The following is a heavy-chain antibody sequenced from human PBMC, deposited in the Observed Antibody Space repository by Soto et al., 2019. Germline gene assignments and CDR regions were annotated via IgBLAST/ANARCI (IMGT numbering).Heavy chain of an antibody. CDR1: GGTFSSYA. D-gene: IGHD5-12*01. CDR2: IIPIFGSA. J-gene: IGHJ4*02. Sequence: ASVKVSCKASGGTFSSYALSWVRQAPGQGLEWMGGIIPIFGSANYAQKFQGRVTITAGESTSTAYMELSSLRPDDTAVYYCEREVKVATYHFDYWGQGTLVTVSS. V-gene: IGHV1-69*13. CDR3: EREVKVATYHFDY.